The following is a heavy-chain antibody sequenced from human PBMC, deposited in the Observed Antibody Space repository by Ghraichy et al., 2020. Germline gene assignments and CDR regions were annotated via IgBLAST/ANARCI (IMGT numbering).Heavy chain of an antibody. Sequence: ASVKVSCKASGYTFTGYYMHWVRQAPGQGLEWMGRINPNSGGTNYAQKFQGRVTMTRDTSISTAYMELSRLRSDDTAVYYCASDAYSSSYPYYYYGMDVWGQGTTVTVSS. CDR3: ASDAYSSSYPYYYYGMDV. J-gene: IGHJ6*02. CDR2: INPNSGGT. D-gene: IGHD6-6*01. CDR1: GYTFTGYY. V-gene: IGHV1-2*06.